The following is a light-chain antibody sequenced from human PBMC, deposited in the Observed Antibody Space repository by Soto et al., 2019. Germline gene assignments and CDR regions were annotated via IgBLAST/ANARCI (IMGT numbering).Light chain of an antibody. J-gene: IGKJ1*01. CDR2: DAS. V-gene: IGKV3D-15*01. CDR1: QSIGLA. CDR3: QQYNNWPRT. Sequence: EIVFTQSPATLSLSPGERATLSRRASQSIGLAIAWYQHKPGQAPRLLIFDASQRATGIPARFRGSGSGTEFTLTISSLQSEDFAVYYCQQYNNWPRTFGQGTKVDI.